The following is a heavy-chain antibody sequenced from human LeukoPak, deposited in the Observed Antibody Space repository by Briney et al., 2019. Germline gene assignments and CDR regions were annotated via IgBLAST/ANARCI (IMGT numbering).Heavy chain of an antibody. Sequence: NASETLSLTCTVSGGSISSFYWSWIRQPPGKGLEWIGYIYYSGSTNYNPSLKSRVTISVDTSKNQFSLKLSSVTAADTAVYYCARRVAAAGTAFDPWGQGTLVTVSS. D-gene: IGHD6-13*01. J-gene: IGHJ5*02. CDR1: GGSISSFY. CDR3: ARRVAAAGTAFDP. V-gene: IGHV4-59*01. CDR2: IYYSGST.